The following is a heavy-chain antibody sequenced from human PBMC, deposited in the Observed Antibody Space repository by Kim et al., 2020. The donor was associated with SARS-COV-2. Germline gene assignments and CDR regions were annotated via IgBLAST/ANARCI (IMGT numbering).Heavy chain of an antibody. D-gene: IGHD6-19*01. CDR3: AARVGISSGWYDDAFDI. CDR2: IYPGDSDT. J-gene: IGHJ3*02. Sequence: GESLKISCKGSGYRFTSYWIGWVRQMPGKGLEWMGIIYPGDSDTRYSPSFQGQVTISADKSISTAYLQWSSLKASDTAMYYCAARVGISSGWYDDAFDIWGQGTMVTVSS. CDR1: GYRFTSYW. V-gene: IGHV5-51*01.